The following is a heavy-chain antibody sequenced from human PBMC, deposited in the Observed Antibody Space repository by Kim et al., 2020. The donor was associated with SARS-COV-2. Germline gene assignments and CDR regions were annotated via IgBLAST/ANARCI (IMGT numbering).Heavy chain of an antibody. CDR3: ARPKGPGAFDI. J-gene: IGHJ3*02. CDR2: T. V-gene: IGHV4-39*01. Sequence: TSPHPSLKSRVTISVETSKNQFSLKLSSVTAADTAVYYCARPKGPGAFDIWGQGTMVTVSS.